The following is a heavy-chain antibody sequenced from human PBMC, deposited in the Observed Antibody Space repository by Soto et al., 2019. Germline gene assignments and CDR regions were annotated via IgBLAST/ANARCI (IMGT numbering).Heavy chain of an antibody. V-gene: IGHV1-18*01. D-gene: IGHD4-17*01. Sequence: QVQLVQSGAEVKKPGASVKVSCKASGYTFTSYGISWVRQAPGQGLEWMGWISAYNGNTNYAQKLQGRVTMTTDTSTSTDYMELRSLRSDDTAVYYCARTGVDYGDYYYYGMDVWGQGTTVTVSS. J-gene: IGHJ6*02. CDR3: ARTGVDYGDYYYYGMDV. CDR1: GYTFTSYG. CDR2: ISAYNGNT.